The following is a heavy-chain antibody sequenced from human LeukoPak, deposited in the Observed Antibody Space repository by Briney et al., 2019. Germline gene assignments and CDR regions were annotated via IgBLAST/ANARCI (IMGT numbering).Heavy chain of an antibody. D-gene: IGHD2-15*01. Sequence: TGGSLRLSCAASGFTFRSYAMHWVRQAPGKGPEWVAIISYDGGDKYYADSVKGRFTISRDNSKNMLYLQMNSLRPEDTAVYYCARDDGRWELLPDYWGQGTLVTVSS. CDR2: ISYDGGDK. CDR3: ARDDGRWELLPDY. J-gene: IGHJ4*02. CDR1: GFTFRSYA. V-gene: IGHV3-30*01.